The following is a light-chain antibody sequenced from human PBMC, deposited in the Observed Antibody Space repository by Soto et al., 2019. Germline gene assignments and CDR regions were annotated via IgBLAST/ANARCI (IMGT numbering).Light chain of an antibody. Sequence: EIVLTQSPGTLSLSPGERATLSCRASQSVSSSYLAWYQQKPGQAPSLLIYAASRRATGIPDRFSGSGSGTDFTLTISRLEPEDFAVYYCQQYDSSPITFGQGTRLEIK. CDR3: QQYDSSPIT. V-gene: IGKV3-20*01. CDR1: QSVSSSY. J-gene: IGKJ5*01. CDR2: AAS.